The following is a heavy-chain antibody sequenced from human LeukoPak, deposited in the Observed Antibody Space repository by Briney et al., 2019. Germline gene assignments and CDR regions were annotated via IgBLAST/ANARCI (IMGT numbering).Heavy chain of an antibody. V-gene: IGHV3-23*01. CDR3: AKRQAAPGAFDI. J-gene: IGHJ3*02. CDR2: ISGSGGST. Sequence: GGSLRLSCAASGFTFSSYAMSWVRQAPGKGLEWVSAISGSGGSTFYADSVKGRFTISRDNSKNTLYLQMNSLRAEDTAVYYCAKRQAAPGAFDIWGQGTMVTVSS. CDR1: GFTFSSYA. D-gene: IGHD1-1*01.